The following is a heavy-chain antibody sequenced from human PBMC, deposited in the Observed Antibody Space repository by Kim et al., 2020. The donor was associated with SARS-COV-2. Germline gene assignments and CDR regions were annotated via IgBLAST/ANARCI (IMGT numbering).Heavy chain of an antibody. V-gene: IGHV3-33*01. D-gene: IGHD3-22*01. J-gene: IGHJ3*02. CDR2: IWYDGSNK. CDR1: VFTFSSYG. Sequence: GGSLRLSCAASVFTFSSYGMHWVRQAPGKGLEWVAVIWYDGSNKYYADSVKGRFTISRDNSKNTLYLQMNSLRAEDTAVYYCASHQGYYDSSGPDAFDIWGQGTMVTVSS. CDR3: ASHQGYYDSSGPDAFDI.